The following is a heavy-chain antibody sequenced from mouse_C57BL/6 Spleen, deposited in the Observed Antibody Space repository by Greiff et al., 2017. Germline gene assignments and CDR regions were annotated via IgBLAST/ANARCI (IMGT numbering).Heavy chain of an antibody. V-gene: IGHV1-53*01. CDR2: INPSNGGT. D-gene: IGHD2-3*01. CDR1: GYTFTSYW. Sequence: QVQLQQPGTELVKPGASVKLSCKASGYTFTSYWLHWVKQRPGQGLEWIGNINPSNGGTNYNEKFKSKATLTVDKSSSTAYMQLSSLTSEDSAVYYCAREWLLYYYAMDYWGQGTSVTGSS. J-gene: IGHJ4*01. CDR3: AREWLLYYYAMDY.